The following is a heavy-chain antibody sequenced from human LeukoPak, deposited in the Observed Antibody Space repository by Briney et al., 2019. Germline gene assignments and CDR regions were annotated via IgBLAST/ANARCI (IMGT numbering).Heavy chain of an antibody. D-gene: IGHD6-6*01. Sequence: GGSLRLSCAASGFTFSSYAMSWVRQAPGKGLEWVSAISGSGGSTYYADSVKGRFTISRDNSKNTLYLQMNSLRAEDTAAYYCAPRMGSSSVDYWGQGTLVTVSS. CDR1: GFTFSSYA. V-gene: IGHV3-23*01. J-gene: IGHJ4*02. CDR2: ISGSGGST. CDR3: APRMGSSSVDY.